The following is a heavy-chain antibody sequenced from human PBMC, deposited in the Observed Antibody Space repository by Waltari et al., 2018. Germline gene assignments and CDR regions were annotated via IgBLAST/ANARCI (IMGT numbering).Heavy chain of an antibody. CDR3: ARGKGGYCSGGSCYPSFRSGGVWFDP. V-gene: IGHV4-34*01. J-gene: IGHJ5*02. Sequence: QVQLQQWGAGLLKPSETLSLTCAVYGGSFSGYYWSWIRQPPGKGLEWIGEINHSGSTNYNPSLKSRVTISVDTSKNQFSLKLSSVTAADTAVYYCARGKGGYCSGGSCYPSFRSGGVWFDPWGQGTLVTVSS. CDR2: INHSGST. D-gene: IGHD2-15*01. CDR1: GGSFSGYY.